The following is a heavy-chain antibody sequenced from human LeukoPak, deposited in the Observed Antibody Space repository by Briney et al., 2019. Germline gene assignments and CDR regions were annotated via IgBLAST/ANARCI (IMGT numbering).Heavy chain of an antibody. J-gene: IGHJ5*02. CDR3: VHAGELDSGDRGGGNWFDP. V-gene: IGHV1-69*05. D-gene: IGHD4-17*01. Sequence: SVKVSCKASGGTFSSYAISWVRQAPGQGLEWMGGIIPIFGTANYAQKIQGRATITTDESTSTAYMVLSSLGSEDTAVTYLVHAGELDSGDRGGGNWFDPWGQGTLVTVSS. CDR1: GGTFSSYA. CDR2: IIPIFGTA.